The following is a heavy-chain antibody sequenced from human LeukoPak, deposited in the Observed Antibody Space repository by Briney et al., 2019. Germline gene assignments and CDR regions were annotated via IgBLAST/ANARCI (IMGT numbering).Heavy chain of an antibody. Sequence: GASVKVSCKASGGTFSSHAISWVRQAPGQGLEWMGWINPNSGGTNYTQKFQGRVTMTRDTSISTAYMELSRLRSDDTAVYYCARGTPHYYDSSGSTDYWGQGTLVTVSS. J-gene: IGHJ4*02. CDR3: ARGTPHYYDSSGSTDY. D-gene: IGHD3-22*01. V-gene: IGHV1-2*02. CDR1: GGTFSSHA. CDR2: INPNSGGT.